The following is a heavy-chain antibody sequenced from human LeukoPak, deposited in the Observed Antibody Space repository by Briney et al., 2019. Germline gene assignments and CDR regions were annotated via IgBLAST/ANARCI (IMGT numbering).Heavy chain of an antibody. Sequence: PGGSLRLSCAASGFTFSSYGMHWVRQAPGKGLEWVAVISYDGSNKYDADSVKGRFTISRDNSKNTLYLQMNSLRAEDTAVYYCAKDIAVAGTWSYWGQGTLVTVSS. J-gene: IGHJ4*02. CDR1: GFTFSSYG. CDR2: ISYDGSNK. D-gene: IGHD6-19*01. CDR3: AKDIAVAGTWSY. V-gene: IGHV3-30*18.